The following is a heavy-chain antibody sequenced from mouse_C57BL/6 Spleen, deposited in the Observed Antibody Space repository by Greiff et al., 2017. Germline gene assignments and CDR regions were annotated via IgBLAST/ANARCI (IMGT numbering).Heavy chain of an antibody. CDR3: ARSYYGSSYRYFDV. Sequence: VQLQQSGAELARPGASVKMSCKASGYTFTSYTMHWVNQRPGQGLEWIGNINPSSGYTKYNQKFQDKATLTADKSSSTAYMQLSSLTSEDSAVYYCARSYYGSSYRYFDVWGTGTTVTVSS. D-gene: IGHD1-1*01. CDR1: GYTFTSYT. CDR2: INPSSGYT. V-gene: IGHV1-4*01. J-gene: IGHJ1*03.